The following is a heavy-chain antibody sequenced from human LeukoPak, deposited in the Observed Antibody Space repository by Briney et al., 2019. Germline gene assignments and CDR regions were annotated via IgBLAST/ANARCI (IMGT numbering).Heavy chain of an antibody. V-gene: IGHV4-59*01. D-gene: IGHD6-13*01. CDR2: IYYSGGT. J-gene: IGHJ6*03. Sequence: ASETLCLTCAVSGGSISAYYWNWIRQPPGKGLEWIGYIYYSGGTNYNDSLKSRVTISVDTSQKQFSLRLSSMTAADTAVYYCARSAAAVGTYYMDVWGKGTTVTVSS. CDR3: ARSAAAVGTYYMDV. CDR1: GGSISAYY.